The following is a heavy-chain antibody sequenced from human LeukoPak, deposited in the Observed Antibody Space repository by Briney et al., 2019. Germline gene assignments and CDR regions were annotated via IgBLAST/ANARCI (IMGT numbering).Heavy chain of an antibody. J-gene: IGHJ5*02. CDR2: ISGSGGST. Sequence: GGSLRLSCAASGFTFSSYAMSWVRQAPGKGLEWVSAISGSGGSTYYADSVKGRFTISRDNSKNTLYLQMNSLRAEDTAVYYCAKDSSRGSGSYYINWFDPWGQGTLVTVSS. D-gene: IGHD3-10*01. V-gene: IGHV3-23*01. CDR3: AKDSSRGSGSYYINWFDP. CDR1: GFTFSSYA.